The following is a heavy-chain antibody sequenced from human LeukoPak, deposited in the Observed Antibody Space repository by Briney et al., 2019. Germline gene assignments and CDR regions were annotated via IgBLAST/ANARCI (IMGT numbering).Heavy chain of an antibody. CDR1: GFTLSRHH. J-gene: IGHJ6*02. CDR2: ISATSTFI. D-gene: IGHD2-21*01. V-gene: IGHV3-21*01. CDR3: ATIPTGGLVRAGVIDV. Sequence: GGSLRLSCSASGFTLSRHHMTWVRQAPGKGLEWVSSISATSTFIEDADSVKGRFTISRDNAKNSVYLQMDSLKDEDTAVYYCATIPTGGLVRAGVIDVWGQGTTVTVSS.